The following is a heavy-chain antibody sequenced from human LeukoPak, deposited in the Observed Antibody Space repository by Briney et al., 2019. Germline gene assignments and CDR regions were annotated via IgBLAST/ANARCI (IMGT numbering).Heavy chain of an antibody. CDR2: INHSGST. V-gene: IGHV4-34*01. Sequence: SETLSLTCDVYGGSFSGYYWSWIRQPPGKGLEWIGEINHSGSTNYNPSLKSRVTISVDTSKNQFSLKLSSVTAADTAVYYCARSSSGWHFDYWGQGTLVTVSS. D-gene: IGHD6-19*01. J-gene: IGHJ4*02. CDR1: GGSFSGYY. CDR3: ARSSSGWHFDY.